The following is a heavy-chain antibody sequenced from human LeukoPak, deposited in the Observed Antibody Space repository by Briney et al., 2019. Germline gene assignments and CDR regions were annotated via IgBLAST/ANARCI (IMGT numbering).Heavy chain of an antibody. J-gene: IGHJ4*02. CDR1: GFTFSSYG. Sequence: PGRSLRLSCAASGFTFSSYGMHWVRQAPGKGLEWVAVIWYDGSNKYYADSVKGRFTISRDNSKNTVYLHIDSLGAEDTAVYYCAKCMSSTGVCLNFDYWGQGILVAVST. CDR3: AKCMSSTGVCLNFDY. V-gene: IGHV3-33*06. CDR2: IWYDGSNK. D-gene: IGHD2-21*02.